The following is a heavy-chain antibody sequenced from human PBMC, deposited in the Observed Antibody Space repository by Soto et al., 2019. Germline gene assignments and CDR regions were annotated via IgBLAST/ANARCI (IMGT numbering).Heavy chain of an antibody. CDR1: GDSIINGIYC. J-gene: IGHJ5*02. CDR3: ARARYYDILTGYYSAPLGWFDP. V-gene: IGHV4-31*03. Sequence: SETLSLTCTVSGDSIINGIYCWTWIRQHPGKGLEWIGHVHYSGTIYYNPSLRSRVTMSVDTSKNQVSLELSSVTAADTAVYYCARARYYDILTGYYSAPLGWFDPWGQGTLVTVSS. D-gene: IGHD3-9*01. CDR2: VHYSGTI.